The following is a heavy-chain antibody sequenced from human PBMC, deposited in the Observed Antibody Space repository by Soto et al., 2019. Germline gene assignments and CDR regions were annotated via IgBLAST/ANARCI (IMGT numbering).Heavy chain of an antibody. CDR1: VYTFTNYW. Sequence: GESLKIACKGSVYTFTNYWIGWVRQMPGKGLEWMGIIYPGDSDTKYNPSFQGQVTISADKSITTTYLRWTSLKASDTAIYYCAASIFYYGMDVWGQGTTVTVSS. V-gene: IGHV5-51*01. CDR2: IYPGDSDT. J-gene: IGHJ6*02. CDR3: AASIFYYGMDV.